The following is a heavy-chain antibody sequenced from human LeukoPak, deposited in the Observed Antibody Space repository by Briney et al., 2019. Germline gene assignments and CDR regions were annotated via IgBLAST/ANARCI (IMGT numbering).Heavy chain of an antibody. Sequence: GGSLRLSCAASGFTFGDYAMHWVRQAPGKGLEWVSGIFGSGGSAHYAESVKGRFTISRDNSKNTVWLQMNSLTAEDTAVYYCGKTTTGYSSGRYPAWPVDYWGQGTLVTVSS. CDR1: GFTFGDYA. D-gene: IGHD6-19*01. V-gene: IGHV3-23*01. CDR3: GKTTTGYSSGRYPAWPVDY. J-gene: IGHJ4*02. CDR2: IFGSGGSA.